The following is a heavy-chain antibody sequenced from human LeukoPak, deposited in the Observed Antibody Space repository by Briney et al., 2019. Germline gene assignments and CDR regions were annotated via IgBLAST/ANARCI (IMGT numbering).Heavy chain of an antibody. Sequence: GGSLRLSCVASGFTFNNYAMSWVRQAPGRGLEWASSTAGSGISKDYADSVKGRFTISKDKSKNTLYLQMDNLRAEDTGVYFCARIPTFYYDSSGYHYDYWGQGTLVTVSS. J-gene: IGHJ4*02. CDR3: ARIPTFYYDSSGYHYDY. CDR2: TAGSGISK. V-gene: IGHV3-23*01. D-gene: IGHD3-22*01. CDR1: GFTFNNYA.